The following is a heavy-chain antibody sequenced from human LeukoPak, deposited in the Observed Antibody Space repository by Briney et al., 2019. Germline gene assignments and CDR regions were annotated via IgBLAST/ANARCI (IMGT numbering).Heavy chain of an antibody. D-gene: IGHD6-6*01. V-gene: IGHV3-21*01. Sequence: GGSLRLSCAASGFTFSSYSMNWVRQAPGRGLEWVSSISSSSSYIYYADSVKGRFTISRDNAKNSLYLQMNSLRAEDTAVYYCARGLARGMDVWGQGTTVTVSS. CDR2: ISSSSSYI. J-gene: IGHJ6*02. CDR3: ARGLARGMDV. CDR1: GFTFSSYS.